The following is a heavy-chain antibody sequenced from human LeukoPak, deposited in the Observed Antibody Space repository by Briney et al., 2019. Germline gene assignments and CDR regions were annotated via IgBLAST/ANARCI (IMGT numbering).Heavy chain of an antibody. CDR2: IRSRTYGGTT. V-gene: IGHV3-49*04. J-gene: IGHJ6*02. CDR1: GFTFGDYA. CDR3: ARDRVVAATSYYYYYGMDV. D-gene: IGHD2-15*01. Sequence: GGSLRLSCTASGFTFGDYAMSWVRQAPGKGLEWISSIRSRTYGGTTEYAASVKGRFTFSRDDSKRIAYLQMNGLKAEDTGVHYCARDRVVAATSYYYYYGMDVWGQGTTVTVSS.